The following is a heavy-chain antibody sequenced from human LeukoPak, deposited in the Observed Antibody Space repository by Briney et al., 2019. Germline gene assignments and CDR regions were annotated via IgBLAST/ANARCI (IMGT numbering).Heavy chain of an antibody. CDR1: GFTFSSYA. CDR2: ISNSGGST. CDR3: AKGPILGYCSGANCYVY. Sequence: GGSLRLSCAASGFTFSSYAMSLVRQAPGKGLEWISAISNSGGSTYYADSVEGRFTISRDNSKNTLYLQVNSLRADDTAVYYCAKGPILGYCSGANCYVYWGQGTLVTVSS. J-gene: IGHJ4*02. D-gene: IGHD2-15*01. V-gene: IGHV3-23*01.